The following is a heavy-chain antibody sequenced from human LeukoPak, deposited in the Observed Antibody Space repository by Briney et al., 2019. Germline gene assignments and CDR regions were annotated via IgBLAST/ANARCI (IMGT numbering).Heavy chain of an antibody. Sequence: KSSETLSLTCTVSGGSIGSSSYYWGWIRQPPGKGLEWIGSIYYSGSTYYNPSLKSRVTISVDTSKNQFSLKLSSVTAADTAVYYCARQPSSGTDAFDIWGQGTMVTVSS. CDR1: GGSIGSSSYY. V-gene: IGHV4-39*01. J-gene: IGHJ3*02. CDR2: IYYSGST. CDR3: ARQPSSGTDAFDI. D-gene: IGHD6-25*01.